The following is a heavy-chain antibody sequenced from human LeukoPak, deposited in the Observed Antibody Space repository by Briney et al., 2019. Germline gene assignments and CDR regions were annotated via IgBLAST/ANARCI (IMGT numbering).Heavy chain of an antibody. D-gene: IGHD1-26*01. CDR1: GFTFSSYS. J-gene: IGHJ4*02. Sequence: PGGSLRLSCSASGFTFSSYSMDWVRQAPGKGPEYVSGINNNGGSTQYADSVKGRFTISRDNSKNTVYLQMSSLRPEDTAVYYCVKAKVGATFDSWGQGTLDTVSS. CDR2: INNNGGST. CDR3: VKAKVGATFDS. V-gene: IGHV3-64D*06.